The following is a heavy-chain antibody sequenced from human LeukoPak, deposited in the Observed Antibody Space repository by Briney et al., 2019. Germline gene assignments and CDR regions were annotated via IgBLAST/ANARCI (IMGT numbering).Heavy chain of an antibody. CDR3: ARGGWNKFDY. V-gene: IGHV4-59*01. CDR1: GGSISSYY. CDR2: IFYSGTT. Sequence: SETLSLTCTVSGGSISSYYWSWIRQPPGKGLEWIGFIFYSGTTNYNPSLKSRVTISVDTSKNQFSLKLSSVTATDTAVYYCARGGWNKFDYWGQGTLVTVSS. J-gene: IGHJ4*02. D-gene: IGHD3-22*01.